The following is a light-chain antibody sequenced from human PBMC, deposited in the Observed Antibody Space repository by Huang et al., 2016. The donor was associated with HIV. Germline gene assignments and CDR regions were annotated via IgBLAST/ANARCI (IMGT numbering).Light chain of an antibody. CDR3: QQYDVYPYT. Sequence: DIQMTQSPSSLSASVGDRVTITCRARHAVRTSLAWFQQKPGKAPKSLIHSASSVRSGVPSRFSASGSGTHFTLTISSLQPEDFATYYCQQYDVYPYTFGQGTKLEI. V-gene: IGKV1-16*01. J-gene: IGKJ2*01. CDR2: SAS. CDR1: HAVRTS.